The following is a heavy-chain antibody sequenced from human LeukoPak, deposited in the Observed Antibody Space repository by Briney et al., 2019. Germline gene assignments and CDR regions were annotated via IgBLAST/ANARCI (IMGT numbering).Heavy chain of an antibody. Sequence: TGGSLRLSCAASGFTFSSYAMSWVRQAPGKGLEWVSAISGSGGSTYYADSVKGRFTISRDNPKNTLYLQMNSLRAEDTAVYYCASAEPRGIIWHPYWGQGTLVTVSS. J-gene: IGHJ4*02. CDR2: ISGSGGST. V-gene: IGHV3-23*01. CDR3: ASAEPRGIIWHPY. CDR1: GFTFSSYA.